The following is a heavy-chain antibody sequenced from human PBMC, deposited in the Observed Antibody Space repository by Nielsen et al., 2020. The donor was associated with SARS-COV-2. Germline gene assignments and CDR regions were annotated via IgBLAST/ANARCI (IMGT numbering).Heavy chain of an antibody. CDR2: MNPNSGNT. J-gene: IGHJ4*02. Sequence: ASVKVSCKASGYTFTSYDINWVRQATGQGLEWMGWMNPNSGNTGYAQKFQGRVTMTRNTSISTAYMELSSLRSEDTAVYYCARGAGYSYGRSPDYWGQGTLVTVSS. V-gene: IGHV1-8*01. CDR1: GYTFTSYD. D-gene: IGHD5-18*01. CDR3: ARGAGYSYGRSPDY.